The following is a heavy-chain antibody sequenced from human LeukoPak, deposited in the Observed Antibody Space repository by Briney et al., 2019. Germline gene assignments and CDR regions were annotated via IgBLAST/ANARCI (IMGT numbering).Heavy chain of an antibody. D-gene: IGHD2-2*01. V-gene: IGHV4-4*02. J-gene: IGHJ5*02. CDR2: IYHSGST. Sequence: SETLSLTCAVSGGSISSSNWWSWVRQPPGKGLEWIGEIYHSGSTNYNPSLKSRVTISVDKSKNQFSLKLSSVTAADTAVYYCARPLGYCSSTSCYPWFDPWGQGTLVTVSS. CDR3: ARPLGYCSSTSCYPWFDP. CDR1: GGSISSSNW.